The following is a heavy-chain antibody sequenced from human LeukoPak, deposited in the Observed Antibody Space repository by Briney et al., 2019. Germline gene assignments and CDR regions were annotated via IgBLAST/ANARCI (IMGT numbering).Heavy chain of an antibody. V-gene: IGHV4-34*01. Sequence: SETLSLTCAVYGGSFSGYYWSWIRQPPGKGLEWIGEINHSGSTNYNPSLKSRVTISVDTSKNQFSLKLSSVTAADTAVYYCARHQNYGGSTSDAFDIWGQGTMVTVSS. CDR3: ARHQNYGGSTSDAFDI. J-gene: IGHJ3*02. D-gene: IGHD4-23*01. CDR2: INHSGST. CDR1: GGSFSGYY.